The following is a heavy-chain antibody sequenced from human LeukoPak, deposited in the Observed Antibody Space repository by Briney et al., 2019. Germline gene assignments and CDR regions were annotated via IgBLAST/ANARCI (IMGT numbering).Heavy chain of an antibody. Sequence: GESLKISCKGSGYNFTDYWIGWVRQMPGKGLEWMGIINPGDSDPRYSPSFQGRATISADRSISTAYLQWSSLKASDTAMYYCARHGVGSSWFGFDYWGQGTLVTVSS. J-gene: IGHJ4*02. CDR2: INPGDSDP. CDR3: ARHGVGSSWFGFDY. D-gene: IGHD6-6*01. CDR1: GYNFTDYW. V-gene: IGHV5-51*01.